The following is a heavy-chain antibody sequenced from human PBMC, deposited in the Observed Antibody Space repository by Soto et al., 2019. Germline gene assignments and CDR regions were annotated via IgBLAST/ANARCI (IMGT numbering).Heavy chain of an antibody. J-gene: IGHJ4*02. CDR3: AKKSSGSYSFDY. V-gene: IGHV3-23*01. CDR2: TFNYAGRL. D-gene: IGHD3-22*01. Sequence: GGSLRLSCVASGFTFSNYWMSWVRQAPGKGLEWVSFTFNYAGRLYYADSVKGRFTISRDNSKNTLFLQMNSLRAEDTALYYCAKKSSGSYSFDYWGQGTLVTVSS. CDR1: GFTFSNYW.